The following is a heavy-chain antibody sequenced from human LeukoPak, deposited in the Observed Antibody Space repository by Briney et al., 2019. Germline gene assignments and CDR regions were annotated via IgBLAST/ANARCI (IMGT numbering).Heavy chain of an antibody. V-gene: IGHV3-23*01. D-gene: IGHD2-8*01. CDR1: EFPFSSYA. CDR2: ISGSGGSS. Sequence: PGGSLRLSCAASEFPFSSYAMSWVRQAPGKGLEWVSTISGSGGSSYYADSVKGRFTISRDNSKNTLYLQMNSLRAEDSAVYYCAKVMVDYYYYNMDVWGQGTTVTVSS. CDR3: AKVMVDYYYYNMDV. J-gene: IGHJ6*02.